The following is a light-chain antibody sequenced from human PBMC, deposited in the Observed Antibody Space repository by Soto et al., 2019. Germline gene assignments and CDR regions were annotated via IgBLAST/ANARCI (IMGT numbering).Light chain of an antibody. V-gene: IGKV3-20*01. J-gene: IGKJ1*01. CDR3: QQSYSTTWT. CDR2: GAS. Sequence: EIVLTQSPGTLSLSPGERATLSCRASQSFNSIYLAWYQQKPGQAPRLLIYGASSRATGIPDRFSGSGSGTDFTLTISSLQPEDFATYYCQQSYSTTWTFGQGTKVDIK. CDR1: QSFNSIY.